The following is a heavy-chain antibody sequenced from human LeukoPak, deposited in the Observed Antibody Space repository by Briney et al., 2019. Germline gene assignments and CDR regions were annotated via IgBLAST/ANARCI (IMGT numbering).Heavy chain of an antibody. Sequence: PSETLSLTCTVSGGSISRYYWSWIRQPAGKGLEWIGRIYTSGTTNYNPSLKSRVTMSVDTSKNQFSLKLSSLTAADSAVYYCAITGSSRYPDFDYWGQGTLVTVSS. CDR3: AITGSSRYPDFDY. CDR1: GGSISRYY. CDR2: IYTSGTT. D-gene: IGHD3-16*02. V-gene: IGHV4-4*07. J-gene: IGHJ4*02.